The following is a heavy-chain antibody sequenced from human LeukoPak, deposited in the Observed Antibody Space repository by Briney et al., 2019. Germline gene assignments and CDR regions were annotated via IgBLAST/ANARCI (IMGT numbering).Heavy chain of an antibody. V-gene: IGHV4-38-2*01. CDR3: AIRTTVTSYYFDY. J-gene: IGHJ4*02. CDR2: MYDSGDT. Sequence: PGGSLRLSCAASGFTVSSNYMSWVRQAPGKGLEWMASMYDSGDTYYNPSLKSRVTISVDTSKNQFSLKLSSVTAADTAVYYCAIRTTVTSYYFDYWGQGTLVTVSS. D-gene: IGHD4-17*01. CDR1: GFTVSSNY.